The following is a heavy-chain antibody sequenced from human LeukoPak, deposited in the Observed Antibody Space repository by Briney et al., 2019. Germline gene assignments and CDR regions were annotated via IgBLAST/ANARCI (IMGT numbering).Heavy chain of an antibody. D-gene: IGHD5-18*01. V-gene: IGHV3-30*02. Sequence: GGSLRLSCAASGFTFSSYGMHWVRQAPGKGLEWVALIRYDGNNKYYADSVKGRFIISRDNSKKTLYMQINSLRAEDTAVYYCVKEACVGKVDTVMVWGQGTLVTVSS. CDR3: VKEACVGKVDTVMV. CDR2: IRYDGNNK. J-gene: IGHJ4*02. CDR1: GFTFSSYG.